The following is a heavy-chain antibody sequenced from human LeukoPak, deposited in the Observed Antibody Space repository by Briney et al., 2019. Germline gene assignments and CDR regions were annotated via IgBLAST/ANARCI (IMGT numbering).Heavy chain of an antibody. Sequence: ASVKVSCKASGYTFTSYYMHWVRPAPGQGLEWMGIINPSGGSTSYAQKFQGRVTMTRDTSTSTVYMELSSLRSEDTAVYYCARDLVGATPFDYWGQGTLVTVSS. CDR2: INPSGGST. CDR1: GYTFTSYY. D-gene: IGHD1-26*01. CDR3: ARDLVGATPFDY. J-gene: IGHJ4*02. V-gene: IGHV1-46*01.